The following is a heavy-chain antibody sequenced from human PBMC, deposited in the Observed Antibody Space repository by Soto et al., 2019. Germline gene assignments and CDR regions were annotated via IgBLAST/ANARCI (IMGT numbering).Heavy chain of an antibody. CDR1: GGSISSYY. CDR2: IYYSGST. CDR3: ARHQGILTMVRGVIPIYYYGMDV. D-gene: IGHD3-10*01. Sequence: QVQLQESGPGLVKPSETLSLTCTVSGGSISSYYWSWIRQPPGKGLEWIGYIYYSGSTNYNPSLKSRVTISVDTSKNQFSLKLSSVTAADTAVYYCARHQGILTMVRGVIPIYYYGMDVWGQGTTVTVYS. V-gene: IGHV4-59*08. J-gene: IGHJ6*02.